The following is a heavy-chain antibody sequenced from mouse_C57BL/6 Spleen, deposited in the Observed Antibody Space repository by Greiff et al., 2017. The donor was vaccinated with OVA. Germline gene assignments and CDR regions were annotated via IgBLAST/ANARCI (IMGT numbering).Heavy chain of an antibody. V-gene: IGHV1-15*01. J-gene: IGHJ2*01. CDR1: GYTFTDYE. D-gene: IGHD1-1*01. Sequence: QVQLKESGAELVRPGASVTLSCKASGYTFTDYEMHWVKQTPVHGLEWIGAIDPETGGTAYNQKFKGKAILTADKSSSTAYMELRSLTSEDSAVYYCTRGDYYGSSLDYWGQGTTRTVSS. CDR2: IDPETGGT. CDR3: TRGDYYGSSLDY.